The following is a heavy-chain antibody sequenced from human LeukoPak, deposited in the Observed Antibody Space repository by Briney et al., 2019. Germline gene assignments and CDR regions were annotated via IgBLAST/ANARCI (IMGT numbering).Heavy chain of an antibody. CDR2: IHYSGRI. Sequence: SETLSLTCAVYGGSFSGYYWTWIRQPPGKGLEWIGEIHYSGRINYNPSLKSRVTISADTPNNHFSLKMNSVTAADTAVYYCSRGTDAYKCGNSWGQGTLVTVSS. CDR3: SRGTDAYKCGNS. D-gene: IGHD5-24*01. J-gene: IGHJ4*02. CDR1: GGSFSGYY. V-gene: IGHV4-34*01.